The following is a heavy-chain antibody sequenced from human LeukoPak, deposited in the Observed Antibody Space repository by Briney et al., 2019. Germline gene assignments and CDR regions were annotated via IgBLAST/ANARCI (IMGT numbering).Heavy chain of an antibody. CDR2: IYYSGST. CDR3: ARVPTSSGGNLYYYYMDV. V-gene: IGHV4-59*11. CDR1: GGSISSHY. J-gene: IGHJ6*03. D-gene: IGHD4-23*01. Sequence: SETLSLTCTVSGGSISSHYWSWIRQPPGKGLEWIGYIYYSGSTNYNPSLKSRVTISVDTSKNQFSLKLSSVTAADTAVYYCARVPTSSGGNLYYYYMDVWGKGTTVTVSS.